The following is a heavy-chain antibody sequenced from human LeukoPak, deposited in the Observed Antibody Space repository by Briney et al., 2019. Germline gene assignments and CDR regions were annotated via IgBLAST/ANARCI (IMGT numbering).Heavy chain of an antibody. J-gene: IGHJ4*02. CDR3: ARALGRGSYSGQFDY. CDR2: INHSGST. CDR1: GGSFSGYY. Sequence: SETLSLTCAVYGGSFSGYYWSWVRQPPGKGLEWIGEINHSGSTNYNPSLKSRVPISVDTSQNHFSLKLSSVTTADPAVYYCARALGRGSYSGQFDYWGQGTLVTVSS. D-gene: IGHD1-26*01. V-gene: IGHV4-34*01.